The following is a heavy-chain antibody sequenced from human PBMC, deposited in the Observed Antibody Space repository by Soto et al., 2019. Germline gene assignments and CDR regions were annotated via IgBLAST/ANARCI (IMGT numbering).Heavy chain of an antibody. CDR2: TSYTGNT. CDR1: GDSITSDH. J-gene: IGHJ5*02. Sequence: SETLRLTWSVSGDSITSDHWSWIRQFPGKGLEWIAYTSYTGNTNYNPSLQSRVTISMXTXXXXLXLXLXXXTAAXTAVYDCARGMHAGLPHQFAPRGQGTLVTVSS. CDR3: ARGMHAGLPHQFAP. V-gene: IGHV4-59*01.